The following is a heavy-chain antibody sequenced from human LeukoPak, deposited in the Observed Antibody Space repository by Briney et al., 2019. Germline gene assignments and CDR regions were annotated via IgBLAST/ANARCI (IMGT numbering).Heavy chain of an antibody. CDR3: ARGGYSYGFDNFDL. V-gene: IGHV4-59*01. Sequence: KSSETLSLTCTVSGGSISSYYWSWIRQPPGKGLEWIGYIYYSGSTNYNPSLKSRVTLSVDTSQNQFSLKLSSVTAADTAVYYCARGGYSYGFDNFDLWGQGTLVTVSS. CDR2: IYYSGST. CDR1: GGSISSYY. D-gene: IGHD5-18*01. J-gene: IGHJ4*02.